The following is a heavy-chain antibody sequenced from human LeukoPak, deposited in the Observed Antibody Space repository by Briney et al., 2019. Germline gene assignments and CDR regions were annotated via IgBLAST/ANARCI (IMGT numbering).Heavy chain of an antibody. D-gene: IGHD3-3*01. CDR2: IIPIFGTA. CDR1: GGTFSSYA. CDR3: ARISYYDLWSGYS. Sequence: SVKVSCKASGGTFSSYAISWVGQAPGQGLEWMGGIIPIFGTANYAQKFQGRVTITADESTSTAYMELSSLRSEDTAVYYCARISYYDLWSGYSWGQGTLVTVSS. V-gene: IGHV1-69*13. J-gene: IGHJ4*02.